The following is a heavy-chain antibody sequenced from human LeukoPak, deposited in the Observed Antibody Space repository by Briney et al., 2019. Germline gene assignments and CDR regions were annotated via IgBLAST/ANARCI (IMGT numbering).Heavy chain of an antibody. CDR3: TTGLHIAYSGSYQTVDY. V-gene: IGHV3-15*01. CDR2: IKSKTDGGTT. D-gene: IGHD1-26*01. CDR1: GFTFSNAW. Sequence: GGSLRLSCAASGFTFSNAWMSWVRQAPGKGLEWVGRIKSKTDGGTTDYAAPVKGRFTISRDDSKNTLYLQMNSLKTEDTAVYYCTTGLHIAYSGSYQTVDYWGQGTLVTVSS. J-gene: IGHJ4*02.